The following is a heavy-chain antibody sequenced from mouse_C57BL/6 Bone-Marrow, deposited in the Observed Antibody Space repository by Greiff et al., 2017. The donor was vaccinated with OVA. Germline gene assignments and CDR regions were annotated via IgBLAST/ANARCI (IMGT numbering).Heavy chain of an antibody. J-gene: IGHJ3*01. CDR1: GFNFKDDY. CDR3: TTWYYYGSGAY. D-gene: IGHD1-1*01. CDR2: IDPENGDT. Sequence: VQLQQSGAELVRPGASVKLSCTASGFNFKDDYMHWVKQRPEQGLEWIGWIDPENGDTEYASKFQGKATITADTSSNTAYLQLSSLTSEDTAVYYCTTWYYYGSGAYWGQGTLVTVSA. V-gene: IGHV14-4*01.